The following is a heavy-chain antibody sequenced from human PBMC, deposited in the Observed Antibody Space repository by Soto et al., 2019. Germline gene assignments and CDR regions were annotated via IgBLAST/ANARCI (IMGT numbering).Heavy chain of an antibody. J-gene: IGHJ6*02. V-gene: IGHV1-69*05. Sequence: QVLLEQSGAEVKKPGSSVRISCKASGGTFNNYAISWVRQAPGQGLEWVGGIIPIFGSGNYAQIFQDRVTIMTDEVRTTAYMEMNSLTSEDTAIYFCARGTSSSTSYYYYALDVWGQGTTVTVSS. CDR2: IIPIFGSG. CDR1: GGTFNNYA. D-gene: IGHD1-7*01. CDR3: ARGTSSSTSYYYYALDV.